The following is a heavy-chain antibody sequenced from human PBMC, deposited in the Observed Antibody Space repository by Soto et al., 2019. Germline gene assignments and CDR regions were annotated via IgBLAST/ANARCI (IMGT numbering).Heavy chain of an antibody. CDR1: GGSLSSYY. V-gene: IGHV4-59*01. CDR2: IYYSGST. D-gene: IGHD3-3*01. J-gene: IGHJ4*02. CDR3: ASYDFWSGYLDY. Sequence: SETLSVTCPVAGGSLSSYYWSWIRQPPGKGLEWIGYIYYSGSTNYNPSLKSRVTISVDTSKNQFSLKLSSVTAADTAVYYCASYDFWSGYLDYWGQGTLVTVSS.